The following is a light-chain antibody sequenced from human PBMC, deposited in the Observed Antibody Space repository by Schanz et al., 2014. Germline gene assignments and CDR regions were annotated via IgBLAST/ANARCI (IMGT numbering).Light chain of an antibody. V-gene: IGKV1-39*01. J-gene: IGKJ3*01. CDR3: QQSNRVPFT. Sequence: DVQMTQTPSSLSASIGARVTITCRASQSISTYVNWYQQKPGKAPKLLIYAASSLQSGVPSRFSGSGSGTDFTLSISSLQLEDFATYYCQQSNRVPFTFGPGTKVNIK. CDR1: QSISTY. CDR2: AAS.